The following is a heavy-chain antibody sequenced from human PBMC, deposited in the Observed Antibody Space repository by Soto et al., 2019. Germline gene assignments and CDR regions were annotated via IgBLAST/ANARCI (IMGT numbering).Heavy chain of an antibody. D-gene: IGHD1-1*01. CDR3: AKDSNWNDEAHLPFDY. Sequence: GGSLRLSCAASGFTFSSYGMHWVRQAPGKGLEWVAVISYDGSNKYYADSVKGRFTISRDNSKNTLYLQMNSLRAEDTAVYYCAKDSNWNDEAHLPFDYWGQGTLVTVSS. CDR2: ISYDGSNK. CDR1: GFTFSSYG. J-gene: IGHJ4*02. V-gene: IGHV3-30*18.